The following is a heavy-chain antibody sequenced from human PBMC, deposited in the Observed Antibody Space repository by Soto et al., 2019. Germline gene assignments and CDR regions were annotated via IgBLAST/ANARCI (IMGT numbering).Heavy chain of an antibody. J-gene: IGHJ4*02. CDR3: TTPGENSRYYLAY. CDR2: VRINSDGGTA. V-gene: IGHV3-15*07. CDR1: GFSFSNSW. D-gene: IGHD3-22*01. Sequence: EVHLVESGGGLVKPGGSLRVPCAASGFSFSNSWRNWVRQAPGKGLEWVGRVRINSDGGTADYAAPVKGRFPIERDDSQTALHLQMYSLPTEDPAVYYCTTPGENSRYYLAYWGREPWSLSPQ.